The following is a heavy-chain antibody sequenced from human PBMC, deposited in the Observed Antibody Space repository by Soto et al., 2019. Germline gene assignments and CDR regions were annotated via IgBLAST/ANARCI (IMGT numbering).Heavy chain of an antibody. D-gene: IGHD6-19*01. J-gene: IGHJ4*02. CDR3: ARRGSGWYAVDY. CDR2: IYYSGST. Sequence: SETLSLTCTVSVGSISSSSYYWGWIRQPPGKGLEWIGSIYYSGSTYYNPSLKSRVTISVDTSKNQFSLKLSSVTAADTAVYYCARRGSGWYAVDYWGQGTLVTVSS. V-gene: IGHV4-39*01. CDR1: VGSISSSSYY.